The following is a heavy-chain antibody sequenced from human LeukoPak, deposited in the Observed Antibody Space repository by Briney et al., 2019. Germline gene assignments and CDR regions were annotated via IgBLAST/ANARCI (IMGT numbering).Heavy chain of an antibody. CDR1: GLTFSNYG. V-gene: IGHV3-33*01. CDR3: VNSVMVRGVIRPY. D-gene: IGHD3-10*01. J-gene: IGHJ4*02. Sequence: AGGCLRLSCATSGLTFSNYGMDWVRQAPGKVLGWVAAIWHDGSNRYYAESVKGRLTISRDNSENTLYLQRNSLKAEDTAVYYCVNSVMVRGVIRPYWGQGTLVTVSS. CDR2: IWHDGSNR.